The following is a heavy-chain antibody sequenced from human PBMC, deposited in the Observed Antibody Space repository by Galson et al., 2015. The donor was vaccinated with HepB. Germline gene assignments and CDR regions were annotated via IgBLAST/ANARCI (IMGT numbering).Heavy chain of an antibody. CDR3: TTGGPADGVVVTAFYS. J-gene: IGHJ5*01. D-gene: IGHD2-21*02. CDR1: GFSFTNAW. V-gene: IGHV3-15*07. CDR2: IKASSDGGTA. Sequence: SLRRSCAACGFSFTNAWMNWVRQHPGQGLEWVGRIKASSDGGTADYAAPVKGRFTISRDDSKDTLYLLMSSLKTEDTAFDYCTTGGPADGVVVTAFYSWGHGTLVTVSS.